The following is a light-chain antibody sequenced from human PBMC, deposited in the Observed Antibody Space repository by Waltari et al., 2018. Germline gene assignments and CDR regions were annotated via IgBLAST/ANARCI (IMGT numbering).Light chain of an antibody. CDR1: QSVGSY. CDR2: DAS. V-gene: IGKV3-11*01. CDR3: QQRSNWAPHT. J-gene: IGKJ2*01. Sequence: EIVLTQSPATLSLSPGDTATLSCRASQSVGSYLAWYQQKPGQPPRLLIYDASNRATGVPARFRGSGSGTECTLTISSLEAEDFAVYYCQQRSNWAPHTFGQGARLEI.